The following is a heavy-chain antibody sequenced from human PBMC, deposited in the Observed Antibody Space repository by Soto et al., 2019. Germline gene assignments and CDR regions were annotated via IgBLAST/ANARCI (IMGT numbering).Heavy chain of an antibody. Sequence: QVQLQESGPGLVKPSGTLSLTCAVSGGSISSSNWWSWVRQPPGKGLEWIGEIYHSGSTNYNPSLKSRVPISVDKSKNQFSLKLSSVPAADPAVYYCARIAAAGTYFQHWGQGTLVTVSS. J-gene: IGHJ1*01. CDR2: IYHSGST. V-gene: IGHV4-4*02. D-gene: IGHD6-13*01. CDR1: GGSISSSNW. CDR3: ARIAAAGTYFQH.